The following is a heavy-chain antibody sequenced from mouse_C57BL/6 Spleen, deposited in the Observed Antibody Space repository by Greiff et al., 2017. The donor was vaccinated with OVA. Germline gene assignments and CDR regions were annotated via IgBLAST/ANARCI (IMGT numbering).Heavy chain of an antibody. V-gene: IGHV2-6*01. Sequence: VQLVASGPGLVAPSQSLSITCTVSGFSLTSYGVDWVRQSPGKGLEWLGVIWGVGSTNYNSALKSRLSISKDNSKSQVFLKMNSLQTDDTAMYYCASSLTGEFAYWGQGTLVTVSA. CDR2: IWGVGST. D-gene: IGHD4-1*01. CDR3: ASSLTGEFAY. CDR1: GFSLTSYG. J-gene: IGHJ3*01.